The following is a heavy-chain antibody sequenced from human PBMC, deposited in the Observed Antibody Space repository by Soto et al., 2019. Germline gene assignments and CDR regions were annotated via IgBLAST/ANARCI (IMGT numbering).Heavy chain of an antibody. D-gene: IGHD3-3*01. Sequence: PSETLSLTCAVYGGSSSGYYWSGIRKPPGKGLEWIGEINHSGSTNYNPSLKSRVTISVDTSKNQFSLKLSSVTAADTAVYYCARAHYDFWSGYYMPPDYWGQGTLVTVSS. V-gene: IGHV4-34*01. J-gene: IGHJ4*02. CDR3: ARAHYDFWSGYYMPPDY. CDR1: GGSSSGYY. CDR2: INHSGST.